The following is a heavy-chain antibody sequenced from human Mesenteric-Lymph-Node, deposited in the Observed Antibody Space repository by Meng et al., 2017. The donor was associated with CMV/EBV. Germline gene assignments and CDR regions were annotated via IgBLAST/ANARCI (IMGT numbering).Heavy chain of an antibody. J-gene: IGHJ4*02. D-gene: IGHD2-2*01. CDR3: ARWGYCSSTSCSDY. CDR1: GFTFSSYW. V-gene: IGHV3-74*01. CDR2: INSDGSST. Sequence: GESLKISCAASGFTFSSYWMHWVRQAPGKGLVWVSRINSDGSSTSYADSVKGRFTISRDNAKNTLYLQMNSLRAEDTAVYYCARWGYCSSTSCSDYWGQGTLVTVSS.